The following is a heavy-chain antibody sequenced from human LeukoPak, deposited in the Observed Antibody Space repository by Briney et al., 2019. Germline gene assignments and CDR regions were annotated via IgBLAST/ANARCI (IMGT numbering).Heavy chain of an antibody. Sequence: ASVKVSCKASGYTFTGYYMHWVRQAPGQGLEWMGRINPNSGGTNYAQKFQGRVTMTRDTSISTAYMELSRPRSDDTAVYYCAREDISYSSSRTLDYWGQGTLVTVSS. CDR3: AREDISYSSSRTLDY. D-gene: IGHD6-13*01. CDR1: GYTFTGYY. J-gene: IGHJ4*02. V-gene: IGHV1-2*06. CDR2: INPNSGGT.